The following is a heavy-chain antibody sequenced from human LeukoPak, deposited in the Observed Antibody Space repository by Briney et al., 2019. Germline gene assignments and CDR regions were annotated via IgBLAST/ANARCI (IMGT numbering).Heavy chain of an antibody. CDR3: ARETVEGAFDI. D-gene: IGHD1-14*01. CDR2: INHSGST. V-gene: IGHV4-34*01. J-gene: IGHJ3*02. CDR1: GGSFSGYY. Sequence: SETLSLTCAVYGGSFSGYYWSWIRQPPGKWLEWIGEINHSGSTNYNPSLKSRVTISVDTSKNQFSLKLSSVTAADTAVYYCARETVEGAFDIWGQGTMVTVSS.